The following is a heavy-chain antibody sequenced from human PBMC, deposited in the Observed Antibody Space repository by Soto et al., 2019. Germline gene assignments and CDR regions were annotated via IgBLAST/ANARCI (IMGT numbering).Heavy chain of an antibody. Sequence: LSLTCAVSGGSISSGGYSWSWIRQPPGKGLEWIGYIYHSGSTYYNPSLKSRVTISVDRSKNQFSLKLSSVTAADTAVYYCARAVDTAMVGDYYYGMDVWGQGTTVTVSS. V-gene: IGHV4-30-2*01. D-gene: IGHD5-18*01. CDR1: GGSISSGGYS. CDR2: IYHSGST. CDR3: ARAVDTAMVGDYYYGMDV. J-gene: IGHJ6*02.